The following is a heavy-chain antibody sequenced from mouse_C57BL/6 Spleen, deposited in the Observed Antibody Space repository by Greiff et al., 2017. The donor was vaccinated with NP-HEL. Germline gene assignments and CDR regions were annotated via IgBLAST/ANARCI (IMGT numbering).Heavy chain of an antibody. CDR2: INPYNGGT. CDR1: GYTFTDYY. Sequence: EVQLQQSGPVLVKPGASVKMSCKASGYTFTDYYMNWVKQSHGKSLEWIGVINPYNGGTSYNQKFKGKATLTVDKSSSTAYMELNSLTSEDSAVYYCARSKDYGSSAMDYWGQGTSVTVSS. V-gene: IGHV1-19*01. CDR3: ARSKDYGSSAMDY. J-gene: IGHJ4*01. D-gene: IGHD1-1*01.